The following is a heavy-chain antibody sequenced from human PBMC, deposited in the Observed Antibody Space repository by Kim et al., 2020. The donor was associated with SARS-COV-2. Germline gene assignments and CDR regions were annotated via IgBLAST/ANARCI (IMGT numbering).Heavy chain of an antibody. V-gene: IGHV3-23*01. D-gene: IGHD3-10*01. J-gene: IGHJ4*02. Sequence: SGGTTYYADSVKGRFTISRDNSKNTLYLQMNSLRAEDTAVYYCAKKGGSDWGQGTLVTVSS. CDR2: SGGTT. CDR3: AKKGGSD.